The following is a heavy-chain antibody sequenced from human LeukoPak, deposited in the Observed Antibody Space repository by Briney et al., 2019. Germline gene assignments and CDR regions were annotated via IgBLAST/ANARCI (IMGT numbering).Heavy chain of an antibody. V-gene: IGHV4-59*01. D-gene: IGHD3-22*01. CDR1: GGSISSYY. Sequence: SETLSLTCTVSGGSISSYYWSWIPQPPGKGREWSGNIYYSGSTNSNPSLKSRVTISVDTSKNQSSLKLSSVTAADTAVYYCTRGSIAYSYLDVWGKGTTVTISS. J-gene: IGHJ6*03. CDR3: TRGSIAYSYLDV. CDR2: IYYSGST.